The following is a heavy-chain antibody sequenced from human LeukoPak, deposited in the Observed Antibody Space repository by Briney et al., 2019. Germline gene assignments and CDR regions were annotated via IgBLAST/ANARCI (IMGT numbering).Heavy chain of an antibody. J-gene: IGHJ4*02. CDR1: GGSISSGGYY. CDR2: IYHSGST. D-gene: IGHD6-6*01. Sequence: SQTLSLTCTVSGGSISSGGYYWSWIRQPPGKGLEWIGYIYHSGSTYYNPSLKSRVTISVDRSKNQFSLKLSSVTAADTAVYYCARVGDSSSSYFDYWGQGTLVTVSS. CDR3: ARVGDSSSSYFDY. V-gene: IGHV4-30-2*01.